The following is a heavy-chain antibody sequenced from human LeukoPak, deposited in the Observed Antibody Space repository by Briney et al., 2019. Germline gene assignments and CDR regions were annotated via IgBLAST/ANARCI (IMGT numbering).Heavy chain of an antibody. V-gene: IGHV4-39*07. Sequence: SETLSLTCTVSGGSISSSSYYWGWIRQPPGKGLEWIGSIYYSGSTYYNPSLKSRVTISVDTSKNQFSLRLSSVTAADTAVYYCATYYDILTGYTRWYYYYGMDVWGQGTTVTVSS. CDR3: ATYYDILTGYTRWYYYYGMDV. D-gene: IGHD3-9*01. J-gene: IGHJ6*02. CDR1: GGSISSSSYY. CDR2: IYYSGST.